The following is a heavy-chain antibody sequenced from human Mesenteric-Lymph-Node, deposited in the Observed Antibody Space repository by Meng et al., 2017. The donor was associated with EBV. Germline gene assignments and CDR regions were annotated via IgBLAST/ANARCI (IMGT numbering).Heavy chain of an antibody. D-gene: IGHD7-27*01. J-gene: IGHJ4*02. CDR2: ISTDGGTI. CDR3: VKSNWGSEDS. Sequence: QGQLGWSGGGLVTPGASLRLSCTVSGFTFSDYYMNWIRQAPGKRLEWISYISTDGGTIHYRDSVKGRFTISRDNAKKSLYLQMNSLRVEDTAIYYCVKSNWGSEDSWGQGTLVTVSS. CDR1: GFTFSDYY. V-gene: IGHV3-11*04.